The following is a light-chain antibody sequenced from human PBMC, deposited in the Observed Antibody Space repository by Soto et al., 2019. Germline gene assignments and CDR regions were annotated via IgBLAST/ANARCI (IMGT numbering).Light chain of an antibody. J-gene: IGKJ1*01. CDR3: QQYNNWPQT. Sequence: EIVLTQSPATLSLSPGERATLSCRASHSVNSAYLAWYQQKPGQAPRLLIYGASTRATGIPARFNGSGSGTEFTLTISSLQSEDFAVYYCQQYNNWPQTFGQGTKVDIK. V-gene: IGKV3-15*01. CDR2: GAS. CDR1: HSVNSAY.